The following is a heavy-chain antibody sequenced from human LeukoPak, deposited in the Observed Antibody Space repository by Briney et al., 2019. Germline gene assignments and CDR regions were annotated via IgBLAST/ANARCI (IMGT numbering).Heavy chain of an antibody. Sequence: SETLSLTCTVSGGSISSSSYYWGWIRQPPGKGLEWLAVILYDGSMQYYAESMKGRLTISRDNSRNTVYMQTSSLRTEDTAVYYCARDPRGPTTYDSSARDSLDYWGQGTLVTVSS. V-gene: IGHV4-39*02. CDR2: ILYDGSM. J-gene: IGHJ4*02. CDR3: ARDPRGPTTYDSSARDSLDY. CDR1: GGSISSSSYY. D-gene: IGHD3-22*01.